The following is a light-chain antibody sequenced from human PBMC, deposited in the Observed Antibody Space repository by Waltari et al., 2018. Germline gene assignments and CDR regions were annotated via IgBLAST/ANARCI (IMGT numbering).Light chain of an antibody. Sequence: EIVMTQSPATLSVSPGASSTLYCRASESLSSNLAWYQQKPGQAPRLLIYGASTRATGIPARFSGSGSGTEFTFTISSLQSEDFAVYYCQQYNNWPPWTFGQGTKVEIK. CDR2: GAS. J-gene: IGKJ1*01. V-gene: IGKV3-15*01. CDR1: ESLSSN. CDR3: QQYNNWPPWT.